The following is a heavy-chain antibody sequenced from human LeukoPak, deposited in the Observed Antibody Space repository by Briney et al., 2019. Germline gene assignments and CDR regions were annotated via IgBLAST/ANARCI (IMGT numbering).Heavy chain of an antibody. J-gene: IGHJ2*01. Sequence: PGGSLRLSCAASGFIFSSYWMHWVRQAPGKGLVWVSRINSDGRSTTYADSVKGRFTSSRDNAKNTLYLQINSLRAEDTAFYYCARAQGYNILYDGYFDLWGRGTLVTVSS. D-gene: IGHD2-8*01. V-gene: IGHV3-74*01. CDR3: ARAQGYNILYDGYFDL. CDR1: GFIFSSYW. CDR2: INSDGRST.